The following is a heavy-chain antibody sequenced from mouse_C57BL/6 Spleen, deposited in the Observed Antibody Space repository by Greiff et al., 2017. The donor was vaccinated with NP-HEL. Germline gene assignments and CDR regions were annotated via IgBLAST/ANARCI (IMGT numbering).Heavy chain of an antibody. V-gene: IGHV1-80*01. CDR3: ARPPYGNYVAY. CDR2: IYPGDGDT. CDR1: GYAFSSYW. J-gene: IGHJ3*01. Sequence: VQLQESGAELVKPGASVKISCKASGYAFSSYWMNWVKQRPGKGLEWIGQIYPGDGDTNYNGKFKGKATLTADKSSSTAYMQLSSLTSEDSAVYFCARPPYGNYVAYWGQGTLVTVSA. D-gene: IGHD2-1*01.